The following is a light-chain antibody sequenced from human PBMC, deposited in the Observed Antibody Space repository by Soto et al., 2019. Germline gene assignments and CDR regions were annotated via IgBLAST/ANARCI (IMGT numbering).Light chain of an antibody. CDR2: AAS. CDR1: QNIYNS. V-gene: IGKV1-9*01. Sequence: DIQMTQSPSSLSASLGDRVTITCRTSQNIYNSLNWYQQKAGRAPAVLIYAASTLQSGVPSRFSGSGSGTDFTLTISSLQSEDFATYYCQQLNSYPITFGQGTRLEIK. J-gene: IGKJ5*01. CDR3: QQLNSYPIT.